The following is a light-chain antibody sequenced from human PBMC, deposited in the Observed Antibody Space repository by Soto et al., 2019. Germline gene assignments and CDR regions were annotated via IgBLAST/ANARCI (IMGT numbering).Light chain of an antibody. Sequence: QSVLTQPPSASGTPGQTIAISCSGGSSNIGSHTVNWYQQLPGTAPRLLIYSNTQRPSGVPDRFSGSKSGTSASLAISGLQSEYEGDYYCAAWDVSLKGVVFGGGTKVTVL. CDR2: SNT. CDR1: SSNIGSHT. CDR3: AAWDVSLKGVV. J-gene: IGLJ2*01. V-gene: IGLV1-44*01.